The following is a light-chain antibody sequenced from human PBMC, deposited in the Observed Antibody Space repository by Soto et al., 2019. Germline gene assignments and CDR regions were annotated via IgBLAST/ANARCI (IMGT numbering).Light chain of an antibody. CDR2: GAS. CDR1: QSVSSSY. Sequence: VMTQSPATLSVSPGERATLSCRASQSVSSSYLAWYQQKPGQAPRLLIYGASTRATGIPARFSGSGSGTEFTLTISSLQSEDFAVYFCQQYNNWPPITFGQGTRLEIK. CDR3: QQYNNWPPIT. J-gene: IGKJ5*01. V-gene: IGKV3-15*01.